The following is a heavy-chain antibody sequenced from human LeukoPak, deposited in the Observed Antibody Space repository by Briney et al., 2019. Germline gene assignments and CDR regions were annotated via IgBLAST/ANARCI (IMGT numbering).Heavy chain of an antibody. CDR2: INPSGGST. CDR1: GYTFTSYY. D-gene: IGHD3-22*01. J-gene: IGHJ3*02. Sequence: ASVKVSCKASGYTFTSYYMHWVRQAPGQGLEWMGIINPSGGSTSYAQKFQGRVTMTRNTSTSTVYMELSSLRSEDTAVYYCARIPYYDRARSPFDIWGQGTMVTVSS. V-gene: IGHV1-46*01. CDR3: ARIPYYDRARSPFDI.